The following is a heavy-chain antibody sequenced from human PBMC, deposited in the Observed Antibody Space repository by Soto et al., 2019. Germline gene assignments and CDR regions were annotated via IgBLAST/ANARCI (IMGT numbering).Heavy chain of an antibody. CDR2: ISAYNGNT. D-gene: IGHD1-26*01. CDR3: AREATAYYYYYGMDV. V-gene: IGHV1-18*03. Sequence: QVQLVQSGAEVKKPGASVKVSCKASGYTFTSYGISWVRQAPGQGLEWMGWISAYNGNTNYAQKLQGRVTMTTDTSTSTAYMELMSLTSDDMAVYYCAREATAYYYYYGMDVWGQGTTVTVSS. J-gene: IGHJ6*02. CDR1: GYTFTSYG.